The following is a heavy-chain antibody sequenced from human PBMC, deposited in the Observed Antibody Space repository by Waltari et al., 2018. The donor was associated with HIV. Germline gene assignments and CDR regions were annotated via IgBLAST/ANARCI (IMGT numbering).Heavy chain of an antibody. CDR1: GFNLRSLW. CDR3: ARDLGPTYGDYGDY. V-gene: IGHV3-7*01. Sequence: VQLVESGGGLVQPGGSLRLSGAASGFNLRSLWVTWVRQAPGKGLEWVANIKQDGTEKYYVDSVKGRFTISRDNAKNSLYLQMNSLRAEDTAVYYCARDLGPTYGDYGDYWGQGTLVTVSS. CDR2: IKQDGTEK. D-gene: IGHD4-17*01. J-gene: IGHJ4*02.